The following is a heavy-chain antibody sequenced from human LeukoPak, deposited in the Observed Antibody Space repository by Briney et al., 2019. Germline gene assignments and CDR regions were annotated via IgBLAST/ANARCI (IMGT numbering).Heavy chain of an antibody. J-gene: IGHJ4*02. CDR2: ISGSGGST. Sequence: PGGSLRLSCAASGFTFSSYAMSWVRQAPGKGLEWVSSISGSGGSTYYADSVKGRFTISRDNSKNTLYLQMNSLRAEDTAVYYCAKDGGSLRGKQLVRKDYWGQGTLVTVSS. V-gene: IGHV3-23*01. CDR3: AKDGGSLRGKQLVRKDY. D-gene: IGHD6-6*01. CDR1: GFTFSSYA.